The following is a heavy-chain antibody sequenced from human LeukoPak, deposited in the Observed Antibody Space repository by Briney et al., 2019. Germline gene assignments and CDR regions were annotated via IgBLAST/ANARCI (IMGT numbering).Heavy chain of an antibody. Sequence: ASVKVSCKASGYTFTGYYMHWVRQAPGQGLEWMGWINPNSGGTNYAQKFQGRVTMTRDTSISTAYMELSRLRSDDTAVYYCARDITMARGVMRFFDYWGQGTLVTVSS. D-gene: IGHD3-10*01. CDR1: GYTFTGYY. V-gene: IGHV1-2*02. J-gene: IGHJ4*02. CDR3: ARDITMARGVMRFFDY. CDR2: INPNSGGT.